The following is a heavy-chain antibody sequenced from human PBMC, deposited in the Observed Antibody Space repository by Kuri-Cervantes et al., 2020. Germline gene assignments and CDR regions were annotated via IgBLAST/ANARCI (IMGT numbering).Heavy chain of an antibody. V-gene: IGHV4-34*01. J-gene: IGHJ4*02. Sequence: GSLRLSCAVYGGSFSGYYWSWIRQPPGKGLEWIGEINHSGSTNYNPSLKSRVTISVDTSKNQFSLKLSSVTAADTAVYYCARDYYGGNSFLLDWGQGTLVTVSS. D-gene: IGHD4-23*01. CDR1: GGSFSGYY. CDR3: ARDYYGGNSFLLD. CDR2: INHSGST.